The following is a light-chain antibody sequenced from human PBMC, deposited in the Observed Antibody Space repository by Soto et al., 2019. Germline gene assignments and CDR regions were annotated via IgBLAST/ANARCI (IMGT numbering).Light chain of an antibody. CDR2: DAS. J-gene: IGKJ4*01. Sequence: AIHMTQSPSSFSASTGDTITITCRASQGISTNLAWSQQKPGKAPKVLIFDASTLQSGDPSRFSGSGSGTDFTLTISCLQSEDFASYYCQQYYSCPRTYGGGTNVEIK. CDR1: QGISTN. V-gene: IGKV1-8*01. CDR3: QQYYSCPRT.